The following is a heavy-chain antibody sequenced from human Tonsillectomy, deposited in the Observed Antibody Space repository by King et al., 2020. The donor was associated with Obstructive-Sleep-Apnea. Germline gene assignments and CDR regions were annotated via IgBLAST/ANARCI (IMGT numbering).Heavy chain of an antibody. CDR2: IDWHDNK. J-gene: IGHJ5*02. D-gene: IGHD3-9*01. CDR3: ARSRAASTFDCLTPHSPGVVSWFDP. Sequence: VTLKESGPALVKPTQTLTLTCTFSGFSLSTSGMSVSWIRQPPGRALEWLALIDWHDNKYYSTSLKTRLTISKDTSKNQVVLTMTDMGPVDTATYYCARSRAASTFDCLTPHSPGVVSWFDPWGQGTLVTVSS. V-gene: IGHV2-70*01. CDR1: GFSLSTSGMS.